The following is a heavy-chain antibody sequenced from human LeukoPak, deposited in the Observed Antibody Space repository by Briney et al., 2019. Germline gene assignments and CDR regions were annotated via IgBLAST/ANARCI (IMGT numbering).Heavy chain of an antibody. CDR1: GFTFSSYS. CDR2: ISSSSSYI. V-gene: IGHV3-21*01. J-gene: IGHJ4*02. D-gene: IGHD3-3*01. Sequence: PGGSQRLSCVASGFTFSSYSMNWVRQAPGKGLEWVSSISSSSSYIYYADSVKGRFTISRDNAKNSLYLQMNSLRAEDTAVYYCARAPTRSGYYTGFDYWGQGTLVTVSS. CDR3: ARAPTRSGYYTGFDY.